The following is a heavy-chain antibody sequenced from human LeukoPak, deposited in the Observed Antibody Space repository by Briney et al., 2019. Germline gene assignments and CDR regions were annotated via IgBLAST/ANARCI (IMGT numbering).Heavy chain of an antibody. D-gene: IGHD6-19*01. V-gene: IGHV3-21*01. CDR3: ARDGAKQWLVRYYYYGMDV. J-gene: IGHJ6*02. Sequence: PGGSLRLSCAASGFTFNSYSMNWVRQAPGKGLEWVSSISSSSSYIYYADSVKGRFTISRDNAKNSLYLQMNSLRAEDTAVYYCARDGAKQWLVRYYYYGMDVWGQGTTVTVSS. CDR2: ISSSSSYI. CDR1: GFTFNSYS.